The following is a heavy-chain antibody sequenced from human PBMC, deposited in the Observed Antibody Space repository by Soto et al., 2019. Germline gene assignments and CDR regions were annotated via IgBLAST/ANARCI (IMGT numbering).Heavy chain of an antibody. J-gene: IGHJ4*02. CDR3: ANTHLRYGEHHY. CDR1: GYTFTSYD. D-gene: IGHD3-10*01. V-gene: IGHV1-8*01. CDR2: MNPNSGTT. Sequence: QVQLVQSGAEVKKPGASVKVSCKASGYTFTSYDINWVRQATGQGLEWMGWMNPNSGTTGYAQKVQGRDTMTSNTSISTAYMELSSLRSEDSAVYCCANTHLRYGEHHYWGQGTLVTVSS.